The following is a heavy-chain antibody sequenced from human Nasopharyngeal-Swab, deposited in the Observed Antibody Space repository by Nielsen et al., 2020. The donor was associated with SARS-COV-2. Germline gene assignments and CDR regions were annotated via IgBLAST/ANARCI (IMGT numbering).Heavy chain of an antibody. J-gene: IGHJ4*02. D-gene: IGHD3-10*01. CDR2: ISHTGSDI. CDR3: ARGFGSGRH. Sequence: GESLKISCVGSGFIFSTYNLNWVRQAPGKGLEWVSSISHTGSDIYYADSVKGRFPISRDNAKNSVYLQMNSLRAEDTAVYYCARGFGSGRHWGQGTLVTVSS. CDR1: GFIFSTYN. V-gene: IGHV3-21*01.